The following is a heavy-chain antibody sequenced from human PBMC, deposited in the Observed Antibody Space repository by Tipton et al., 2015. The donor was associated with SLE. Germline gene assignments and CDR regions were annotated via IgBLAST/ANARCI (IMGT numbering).Heavy chain of an antibody. CDR2: INHSGST. CDR3: ARGLDWGFDVAFDI. D-gene: IGHD3-9*01. J-gene: IGHJ3*02. V-gene: IGHV4-34*01. Sequence: TLSLTCAVYGGSFSGYYWSWIRQPPGKGLEWIGEINHSGSTNYNPSLKSRVTMSVDTSKNQFSLKLSSVTAADTAVYYCARGLDWGFDVAFDIWGQGTMVTVSS. CDR1: GGSFSGYY.